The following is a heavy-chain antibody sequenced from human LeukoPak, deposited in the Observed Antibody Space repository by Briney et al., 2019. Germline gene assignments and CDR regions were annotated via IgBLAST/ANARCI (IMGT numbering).Heavy chain of an antibody. D-gene: IGHD6-19*01. CDR1: GGSISSRSYY. Sequence: SETLSLTCTVSGGSISSRSYYWGWIRQPPGKGLEWIGSIYYSGSTYYNPSLKSRVTISVDTSKNQFSLKLSSVTAADTAVYYCARHTYSSGWYADYWGQGILVTVSS. CDR3: ARHTYSSGWYADY. V-gene: IGHV4-39*01. J-gene: IGHJ4*02. CDR2: IYYSGST.